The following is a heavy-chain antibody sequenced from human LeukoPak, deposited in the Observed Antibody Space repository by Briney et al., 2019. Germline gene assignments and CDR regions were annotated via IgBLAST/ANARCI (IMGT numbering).Heavy chain of an antibody. CDR1: GGSISSSSYY. J-gene: IGHJ2*01. D-gene: IGHD3-9*01. CDR2: IYYSGST. V-gene: IGHV4-39*01. CDR3: ASLLTGPYWYFDL. Sequence: SETLSLTCTVSGGSISSSSYYWGWIRQPPGKGLEWIGSIYYSGSTYYNPSLKSRVTISVDTSKNQFSLKLSSVTAADTAVYYCASLLTGPYWYFDLWGRGTLVTVSS.